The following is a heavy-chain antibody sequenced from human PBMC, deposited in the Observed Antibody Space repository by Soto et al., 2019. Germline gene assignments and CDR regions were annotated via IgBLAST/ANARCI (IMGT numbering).Heavy chain of an antibody. CDR1: CLSPSSSPVG. Sequence: QITLTESGPTLVKPTQTLTLTCTFSCLSPSSSPVGVAWIRQPPGKALAWLAVIYWYGDRRYSPPLRSRLTLTKDTTKNQVVITVPNVDPVDTATYFCAHLRLTYGGVVADDAFDFWGQGTLVTFAS. J-gene: IGHJ3*01. D-gene: IGHD3-16*02. V-gene: IGHV2-5*01. CDR3: AHLRLTYGGVVADDAFDF. CDR2: IYWYGDR.